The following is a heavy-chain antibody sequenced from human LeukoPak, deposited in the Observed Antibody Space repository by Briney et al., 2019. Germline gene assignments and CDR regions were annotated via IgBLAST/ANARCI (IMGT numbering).Heavy chain of an antibody. J-gene: IGHJ5*02. V-gene: IGHV3-30*04. Sequence: GGSLRLSCAASGFTFSSYAMHWVRQAPGKGLEWVAVISYDGSNKYYADSVKGRFTISRDNSKNTLYLQMNSLRAEDTAVYYCARDLMATVTKIWFDPWGQGTLVTVSS. D-gene: IGHD4-17*01. CDR3: ARDLMATVTKIWFDP. CDR2: ISYDGSNK. CDR1: GFTFSSYA.